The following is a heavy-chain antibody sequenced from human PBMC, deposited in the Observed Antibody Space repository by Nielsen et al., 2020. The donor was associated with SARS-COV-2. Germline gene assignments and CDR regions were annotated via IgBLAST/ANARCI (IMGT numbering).Heavy chain of an antibody. Sequence: SETLSLTCAVYGGSFSGYYWSWIRQPPGKGLEWIGEINHSGSTNYNPSLKSRVTISVDTSKNQFSLKLSSVTAADTAVYYCARGRGYCSSTSCYHYYYYGMDVWGQGTTVTVSS. D-gene: IGHD2-2*01. CDR2: INHSGST. CDR3: ARGRGYCSSTSCYHYYYYGMDV. CDR1: GGSFSGYY. V-gene: IGHV4-34*01. J-gene: IGHJ6*02.